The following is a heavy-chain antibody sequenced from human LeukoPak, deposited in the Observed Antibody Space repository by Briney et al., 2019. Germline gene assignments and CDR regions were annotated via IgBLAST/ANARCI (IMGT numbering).Heavy chain of an antibody. D-gene: IGHD2-21*02. CDR3: ARDLNCGGDCYHDAFEI. CDR1: GGSISSYY. Sequence: SETLSLTCTVSGGSISSYYWSWIRQPPGKGLEWIGYIYYSGSTNYNPSLKSRVTISVDTSKNQFSLKLSSVTAADTAVYYCARDLNCGGDCYHDAFEIWGQGTMVTVSS. V-gene: IGHV4-59*01. CDR2: IYYSGST. J-gene: IGHJ3*02.